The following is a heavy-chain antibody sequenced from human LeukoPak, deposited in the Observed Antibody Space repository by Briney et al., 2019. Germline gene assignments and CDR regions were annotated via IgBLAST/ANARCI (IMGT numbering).Heavy chain of an antibody. CDR3: AKDPIRALDVFYI. D-gene: IGHD5-24*01. CDR1: GFTFSSYA. V-gene: IGHV3-23*01. CDR2: IRGSGGST. Sequence: PGGSLRLSCAASGFTFSSYAMSWVRQAPGKGLEWISAIRGSGGSTYYADFVKGRFTISRDNSKNTLYMQINGVRAEETAVYCCAKDPIRALDVFYIWGQGKVVTVSS. J-gene: IGHJ3*02.